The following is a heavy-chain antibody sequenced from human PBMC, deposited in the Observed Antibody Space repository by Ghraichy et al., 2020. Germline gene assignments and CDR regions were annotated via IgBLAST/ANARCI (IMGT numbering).Heavy chain of an antibody. J-gene: IGHJ4*02. CDR1: GYSFTSYW. V-gene: IGHV5-51*01. Sequence: GESLNISCKGSGYSFTSYWIGWVRQMPGKGLEWMGIIYPGDSDTRYSPSFQGQVTISADKSISTAYLQWSSLKASDTAMYYCARVTRRIAAAEGPPGDFDYWGQGTLVTVSS. CDR2: IYPGDSDT. CDR3: ARVTRRIAAAEGPPGDFDY. D-gene: IGHD6-13*01.